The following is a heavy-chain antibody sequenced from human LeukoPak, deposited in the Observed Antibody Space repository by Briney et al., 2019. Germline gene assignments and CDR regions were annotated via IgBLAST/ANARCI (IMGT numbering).Heavy chain of an antibody. CDR1: GFTFSSFG. J-gene: IGHJ4*02. CDR2: IRYDGSSK. Sequence: GGSLRLSCAASGFTFSSFGMHWVRQAPGKGLEWVALIRYDGSSKYYADSVKGRFTISRDNSKNTLYLQVNSLRAEDTAMYYCAKDLGYSYGYVDYWGQGALVTVSS. V-gene: IGHV3-30*02. D-gene: IGHD5-18*01. CDR3: AKDLGYSYGYVDY.